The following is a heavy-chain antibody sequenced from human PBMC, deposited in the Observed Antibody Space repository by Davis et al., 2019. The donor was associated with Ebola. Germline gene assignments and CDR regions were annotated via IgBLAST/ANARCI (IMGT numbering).Heavy chain of an antibody. V-gene: IGHV3-48*01. J-gene: IGHJ4*02. CDR2: ISSSSSTI. Sequence: GGSLRPSCAASGFTFSSYSMNWVRQAPGKGLEWVSYISSSSSTIYYADSVKGRFTISRDNAKNSLYLQMNSLRAEDTAVYYCARRADYWGQGTTVTVSS. CDR3: ARRADY. CDR1: GFTFSSYS.